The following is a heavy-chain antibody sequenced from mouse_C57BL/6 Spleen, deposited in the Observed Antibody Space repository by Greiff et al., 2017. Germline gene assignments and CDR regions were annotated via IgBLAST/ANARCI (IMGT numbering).Heavy chain of an antibody. CDR3: TREHYDGSREWFAY. CDR2: ISRGGDYI. CDR1: GFTFSSYA. J-gene: IGHJ3*01. Sequence: EVMLVESGEGLVKPGGSLKLSCAASGFTFSSYAMPWVRQTPEKGLEWVAYISRGGDYIYYAHTVKGKYTISRDKARNTRYLQMSSLKSEDTAMYYCTREHYDGSREWFAYWGQGTLVTVSA. D-gene: IGHD1-1*01. V-gene: IGHV5-9-1*02.